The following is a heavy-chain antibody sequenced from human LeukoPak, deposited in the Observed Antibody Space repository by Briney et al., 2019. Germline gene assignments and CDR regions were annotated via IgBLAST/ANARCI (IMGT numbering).Heavy chain of an antibody. Sequence: HSGGSLRLSCAASGFPFDDYGMNWVRQVPGKGLEWVANIKQDGSEKYYVDSVKGRFTISRDNAKNSLYLQMNSLRAEDTAVYYCASWTIDSSGYEFDYWGQGTLVTVSS. V-gene: IGHV3-7*01. CDR3: ASWTIDSSGYEFDY. CDR2: IKQDGSEK. D-gene: IGHD3-22*01. J-gene: IGHJ4*02. CDR1: GFPFDDYG.